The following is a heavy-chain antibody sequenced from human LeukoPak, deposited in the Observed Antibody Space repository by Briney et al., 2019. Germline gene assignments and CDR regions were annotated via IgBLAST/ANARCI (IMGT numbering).Heavy chain of an antibody. Sequence: SETLSLTCTVSGGSISSGSHYWSWIRQPPGKGLEWIGEINHSGSTNYNPSLKSRVTISVDTSKNQFSLKLSSVTAADTAVYYCAMGAAAGPHYYYYMDVWGKGTTVTISS. CDR2: INHSGST. CDR1: GGSISSGSHY. D-gene: IGHD6-13*01. CDR3: AMGAAAGPHYYYYMDV. V-gene: IGHV4-39*07. J-gene: IGHJ6*03.